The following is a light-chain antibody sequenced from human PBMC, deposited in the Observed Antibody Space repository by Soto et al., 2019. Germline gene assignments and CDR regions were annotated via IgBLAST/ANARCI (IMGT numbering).Light chain of an antibody. V-gene: IGKV4-1*01. CDR1: QSFLDSSNNKNY. J-gene: IGKJ3*01. CDR2: WAS. Sequence: DILMTQSPDSLAVSLGERATINCKSSQSFLDSSNNKNYLAWYQQKPGQPPKLLIYWASTRESGVPDRFSGSGSGTDFTLTISSLQAEDVAVYYCQQYYSTPPTFGPGTKVDIK. CDR3: QQYYSTPPT.